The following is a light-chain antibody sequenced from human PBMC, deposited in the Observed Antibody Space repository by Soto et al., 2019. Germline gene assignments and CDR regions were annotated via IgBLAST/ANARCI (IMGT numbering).Light chain of an antibody. Sequence: DIPMTQSPSTLSASVGDRVTITCRASQSISSWLAWYQQKPGKAPKLLIYKASSLESGVPSRFSGSGSGTEFTLTISSLQPDDFATYYCQQSYSLPRTFGGGTKVEIK. J-gene: IGKJ4*01. V-gene: IGKV1-5*03. CDR3: QQSYSLPRT. CDR1: QSISSW. CDR2: KAS.